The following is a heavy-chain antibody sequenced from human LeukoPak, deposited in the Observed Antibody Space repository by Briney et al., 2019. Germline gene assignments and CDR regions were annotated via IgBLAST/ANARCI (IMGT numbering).Heavy chain of an antibody. CDR1: GFTFSTYS. CDR2: ISSSSSTI. V-gene: IGHV3-48*01. J-gene: IGHJ5*02. D-gene: IGHD3-3*01. Sequence: GGSLRLSCAASGFTFSTYSMNWVRQAPGKGLEWVSYISSSSSTIYYADSVKGRFTISRDNSKNTLYLQMNSLRAEDTAVYYCAKDGTPPFWSGYYGWFDPWGRGTLVTVSS. CDR3: AKDGTPPFWSGYYGWFDP.